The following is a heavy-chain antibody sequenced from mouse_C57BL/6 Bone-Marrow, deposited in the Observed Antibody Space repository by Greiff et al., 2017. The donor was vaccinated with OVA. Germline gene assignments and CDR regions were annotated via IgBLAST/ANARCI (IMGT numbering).Heavy chain of an antibody. CDR3: ARHYEGDYYYAMDY. Sequence: DVMLVESGGDLVKPGGSLKLSCAASGFTFSSYGMSWVRQTPDKRLEWVATISSGGSYTYYPGSVKGRFTISRDNAKNTLYLQMSSLKSEDTAMYYCARHYEGDYYYAMDYWGQGTSVTVSS. V-gene: IGHV5-6*02. D-gene: IGHD2-3*01. CDR2: ISSGGSYT. CDR1: GFTFSSYG. J-gene: IGHJ4*01.